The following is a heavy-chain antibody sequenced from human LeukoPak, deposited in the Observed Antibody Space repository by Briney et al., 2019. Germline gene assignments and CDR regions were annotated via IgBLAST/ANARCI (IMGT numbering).Heavy chain of an antibody. CDR2: ISSSGDRT. D-gene: IGHD4-17*01. CDR3: AKDVDYGDYVVY. Sequence: GGSLRLSCAASGFTFDDYGMSWVRQAPGRGPEWVSAISSSGDRTYYADSVKGRFTISRDNSKNTLYLQMNSLRAEDTAIYYCAKDVDYGDYVVYWGQGTLVTVSS. J-gene: IGHJ4*02. CDR1: GFTFDDYG. V-gene: IGHV3-23*01.